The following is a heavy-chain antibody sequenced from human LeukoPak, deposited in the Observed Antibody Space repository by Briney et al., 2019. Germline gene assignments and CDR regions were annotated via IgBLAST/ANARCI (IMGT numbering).Heavy chain of an antibody. J-gene: IGHJ3*02. V-gene: IGHV3-23*01. CDR2: ISGSGGST. D-gene: IGHD3/OR15-3a*01. CDR3: AKDRPLVDWLSYDAFDI. Sequence: PGGSLRLSCAASGFTFSSYAMSWVRQAPGKGLEWVSAISGSGGSTYYADSVKGRFTISRDNSKNTLYLQMNSLRAEDTAVYYCAKDRPLVDWLSYDAFDIWGQGTMVTVSS. CDR1: GFTFSSYA.